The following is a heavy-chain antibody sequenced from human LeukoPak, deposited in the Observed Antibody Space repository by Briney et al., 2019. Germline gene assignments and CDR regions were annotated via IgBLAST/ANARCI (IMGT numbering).Heavy chain of an antibody. Sequence: SETQSLTCTVSRGSIRTYYGSGIRQSPGEGLEWIGYIYDSGTTKYNPSLKSRVTISVDTSKNQFSLKLSSVTAADTAVYYCARSGGNYYDTDAFDIWGQGTMVTVSS. V-gene: IGHV4-59*08. CDR1: RGSIRTYY. CDR3: ARSGGNYYDTDAFDI. CDR2: IYDSGTT. J-gene: IGHJ3*02. D-gene: IGHD1-26*01.